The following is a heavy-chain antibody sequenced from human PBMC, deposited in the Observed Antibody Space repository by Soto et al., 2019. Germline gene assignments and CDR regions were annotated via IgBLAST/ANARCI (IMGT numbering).Heavy chain of an antibody. CDR2: LYYTGST. CDR3: TRDNGNTPMTI. V-gene: IGHV4-59*01. J-gene: IGHJ4*02. D-gene: IGHD5-18*01. CDR1: GDSISGYY. Sequence: PSETLSLTCTVSGDSISGYYWSWIRQPPGKGLEWIGYLYYTGSTNYNPSLKSRVAMSVDTSKNQFSLKLTSVTAADTAVFVCTRDNGNTPMTIWGQGSLVPVS.